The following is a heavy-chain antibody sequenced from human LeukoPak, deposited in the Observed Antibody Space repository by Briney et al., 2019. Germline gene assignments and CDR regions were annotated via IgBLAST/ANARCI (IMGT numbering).Heavy chain of an antibody. CDR2: ISYDGSNK. CDR1: GFTFSSYC. CDR3: AKDKSGGYFDY. D-gene: IGHD3-10*01. V-gene: IGHV3-30*18. J-gene: IGHJ4*02. Sequence: GGSLRLSCADSGFTFSSYCMHWVRQAPGKGLEWVAVISYDGSNKYYTDSVKGRFTISRDNSKNTLYLQMNSLRAEDTAVYYCAKDKSGGYFDYWGQGTLVTVSS.